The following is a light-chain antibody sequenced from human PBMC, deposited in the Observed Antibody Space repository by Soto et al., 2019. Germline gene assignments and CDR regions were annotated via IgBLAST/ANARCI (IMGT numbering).Light chain of an antibody. CDR2: TND. V-gene: IGLV1-44*01. CDR1: SSNIGSNT. J-gene: IGLJ3*02. Sequence: QSVLTQPPSASGTPGQRVTISCSGSSSNIGSNTVNWYQQLPGTAPKVLIYTNDQRPSGVPARFSGSKSGTSASLAISGLQSEDEADYYCAAWDDSLQGGVVGGGTQLTAL. CDR3: AAWDDSLQGGV.